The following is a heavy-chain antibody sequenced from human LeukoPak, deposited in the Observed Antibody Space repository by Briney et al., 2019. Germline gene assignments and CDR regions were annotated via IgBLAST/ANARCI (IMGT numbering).Heavy chain of an antibody. J-gene: IGHJ4*02. CDR3: ARHAVGGVATTYYFDY. CDR2: IYHSGST. V-gene: IGHV4-38-2*01. Sequence: PSETLSLTCAVPGYSISSGYYWGWIRQPPGKGLEWIGSIYHSGSTYYNPSLKSRVTISVDTSKNQFSLKLSSVTAADTAVYYCARHAVGGVATTYYFDYWGQGTLVTVSS. CDR1: GYSISSGYY. D-gene: IGHD3-3*01.